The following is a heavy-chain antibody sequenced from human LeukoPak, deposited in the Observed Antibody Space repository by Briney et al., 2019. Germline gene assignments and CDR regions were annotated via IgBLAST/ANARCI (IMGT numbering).Heavy chain of an antibody. Sequence: GGSLRLSCAASGFTFSTYSMNWVRQAPGTGLEWISYISGSSNTIYYTDSVKGRFTVSRDNAKNSLYLQMNSLRDEDTAVYYCARRENQYGSGSYDYWGQGTLVTVSS. J-gene: IGHJ4*02. CDR3: ARRENQYGSGSYDY. V-gene: IGHV3-48*02. CDR1: GFTFSTYS. CDR2: ISGSSNTI. D-gene: IGHD3-10*01.